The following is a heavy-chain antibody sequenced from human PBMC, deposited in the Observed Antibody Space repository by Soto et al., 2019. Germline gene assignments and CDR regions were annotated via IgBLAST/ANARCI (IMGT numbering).Heavy chain of an antibody. Sequence: QLQLQESGSGLVKPSQTLSLTCAVSGGSISSGGYSWSWIRQPPGKGLEWIGYIYHSGSTYYNPSLKSRVTISVDRSKNQFSLKLSSVTAADTAVYYCASAGGLGEMADDYWGQGTLVTVSS. V-gene: IGHV4-30-2*01. CDR2: IYHSGST. J-gene: IGHJ4*02. CDR3: ASAGGLGEMADDY. D-gene: IGHD3-16*01. CDR1: GGSISSGGYS.